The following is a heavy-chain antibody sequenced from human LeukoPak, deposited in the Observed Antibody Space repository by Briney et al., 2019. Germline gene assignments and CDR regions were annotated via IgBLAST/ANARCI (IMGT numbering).Heavy chain of an antibody. J-gene: IGHJ6*02. Sequence: ASVKVSCKASGYTFTSYGISWVRQAPGQGLEWMGWIRAYNGNTNYAQKLQGRVTMTTDTSTSTAYMELRSLRSDDTAVYYCARDLSGSYYHFYYYYGMDVWGQGTTVTVSS. CDR2: IRAYNGNT. CDR1: GYTFTSYG. V-gene: IGHV1-18*01. D-gene: IGHD1-26*01. CDR3: ARDLSGSYYHFYYYYGMDV.